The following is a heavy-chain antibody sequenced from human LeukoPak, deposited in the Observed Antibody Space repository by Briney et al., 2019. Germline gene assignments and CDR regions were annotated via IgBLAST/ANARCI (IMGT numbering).Heavy chain of an antibody. CDR3: ARGHYDFWSGYYIGYYFDY. CDR2: IYYSGST. D-gene: IGHD3-3*01. J-gene: IGHJ4*02. Sequence: SETLSLTCTVSGGSISSYYWSWIRQPPGKGLEWIGYIYYSGSTNYNPSLKSRVTISVDTSKNQFSLKLSSVTAADTAVYYCARGHYDFWSGYYIGYYFDYWGQGTLVTVSS. V-gene: IGHV4-59*01. CDR1: GGSISSYY.